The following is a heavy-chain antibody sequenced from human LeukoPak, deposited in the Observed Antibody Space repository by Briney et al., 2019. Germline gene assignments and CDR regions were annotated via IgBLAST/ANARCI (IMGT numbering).Heavy chain of an antibody. CDR3: ATLVNYWSFDY. CDR1: GFTFSSYE. Sequence: GGSLRLSCAASGFTFSSYEMNWVRQAPGKGLEWVSYISSSGSTIYYADSVEGRFTISRDNAKNSLYLQMNSLRAEDTAVYYCATLVNYWSFDYWGQGTLVTVSS. CDR2: ISSSGSTI. V-gene: IGHV3-48*03. J-gene: IGHJ4*02. D-gene: IGHD1-1*01.